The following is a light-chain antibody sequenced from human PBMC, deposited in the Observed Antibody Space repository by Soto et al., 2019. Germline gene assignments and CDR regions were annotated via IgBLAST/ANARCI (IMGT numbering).Light chain of an antibody. CDR2: DAS. CDR1: QSISSW. Sequence: DIQVTQCPCTLSAAVGDRVTITCRASQSISSWLAWYQQKPGKAPKLLIYDASSLESGVPSRFSGSGSGTEFTLTISSLQPDDFATYYCQQYNSYSAFGQGTKVDI. CDR3: QQYNSYSA. V-gene: IGKV1-5*01. J-gene: IGKJ1*01.